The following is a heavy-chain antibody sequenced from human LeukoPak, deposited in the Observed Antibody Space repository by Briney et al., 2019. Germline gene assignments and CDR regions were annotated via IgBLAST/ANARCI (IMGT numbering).Heavy chain of an antibody. V-gene: IGHV3-23*01. J-gene: IGHJ4*02. D-gene: IGHD6-13*01. CDR3: AKGIAAAWYFDY. Sequence: PGGSLRLSCAASGFTFSSYAMSWVRQAPGKGLEWVSGISGSGGSTYYADSVKGRFTISRDNSKNTLYLHMNSLRAEDTAVYYCAKGIAAAWYFDYWGQGTLVTVSS. CDR2: ISGSGGST. CDR1: GFTFSSYA.